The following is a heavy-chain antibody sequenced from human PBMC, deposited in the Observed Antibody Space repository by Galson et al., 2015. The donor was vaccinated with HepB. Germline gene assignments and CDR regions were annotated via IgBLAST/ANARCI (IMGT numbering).Heavy chain of an antibody. CDR1: GYTSTSYA. CDR2: INTNTGNP. J-gene: IGHJ6*03. V-gene: IGHV7-4-1*02. D-gene: IGHD3-3*01. Sequence: SVKVSSQFSGYTSTSYAMNWVRQAPGQGLEWMGWINTNTGNPTYAQGFTGRFVFSLDTSVSTAYLQISSLKAEDTAVYYCARNSPAYYDFWSGSYYYYYMDVWGEGTTVTVSS. CDR3: ARNSPAYYDFWSGSYYYYYMDV.